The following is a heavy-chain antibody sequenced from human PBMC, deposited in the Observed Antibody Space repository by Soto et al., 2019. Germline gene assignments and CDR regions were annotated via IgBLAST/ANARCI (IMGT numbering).Heavy chain of an antibody. Sequence: GGSLRLSCAASGFTFSSYEMNWVRQAPGKGLEWVSYISSSGSTIYYADSVKGRFTISRDNAKNSLYLQMNSLRAEDTAVYYCARGRGYSYVGYFDYWGQGTLVTVSS. D-gene: IGHD5-18*01. CDR2: ISSSGSTI. V-gene: IGHV3-48*03. CDR1: GFTFSSYE. J-gene: IGHJ4*02. CDR3: ARGRGYSYVGYFDY.